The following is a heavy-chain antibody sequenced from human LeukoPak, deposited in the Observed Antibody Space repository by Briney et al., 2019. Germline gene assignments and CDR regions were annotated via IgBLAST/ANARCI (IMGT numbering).Heavy chain of an antibody. CDR2: INRDGSII. Sequence: GGSLRLSCAASGFTFSSYWMHWVRQVPGKGLVWVSRINRDGSIISYADSVKGRFTISRDNAKNTLYLQMNSLRAEDTAVYYCARDESPITMVRGFDSWGQGTLVTVSS. V-gene: IGHV3-74*01. CDR3: ARDESPITMVRGFDS. D-gene: IGHD3-10*01. J-gene: IGHJ4*02. CDR1: GFTFSSYW.